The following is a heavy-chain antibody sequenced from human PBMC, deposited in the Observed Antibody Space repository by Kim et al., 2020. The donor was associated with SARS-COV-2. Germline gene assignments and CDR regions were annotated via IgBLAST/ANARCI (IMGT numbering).Heavy chain of an antibody. D-gene: IGHD3-22*01. CDR2: IWYDGSNK. CDR1: GFTFSSYG. V-gene: IGHV3-33*01. CDR3: ATIGEYYYDRQPVGVDV. J-gene: IGHJ6*02. Sequence: GGSLRLSCAASGFTFSSYGMHWVRQAPGKGLEWVAVIWYDGSNKYYADSVKGRFTISRDNSKNTLYLQMNSLRAEDTAVYYCATIGEYYYDRQPVGVDVWGQGTPVTVSS.